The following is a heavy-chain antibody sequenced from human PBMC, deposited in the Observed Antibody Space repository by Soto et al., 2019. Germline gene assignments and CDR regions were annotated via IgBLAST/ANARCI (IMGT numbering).Heavy chain of an antibody. D-gene: IGHD6-19*01. V-gene: IGHV4-61*01. J-gene: IGHJ4*02. CDR3: ARDWSPSGWFDY. CDR1: GGSVSSGSYY. CDR2: IYYSGST. Sequence: QVQLQESGPGLVKPSETLSLTCTVSGGSVSSGSYYWSWIRQPPGKGLEWIGYIYYSGSTHYNPALKSRVTISVDTSKNQCSLKLSSVTAADTAVYYCARDWSPSGWFDYWGQGTLVTVSS.